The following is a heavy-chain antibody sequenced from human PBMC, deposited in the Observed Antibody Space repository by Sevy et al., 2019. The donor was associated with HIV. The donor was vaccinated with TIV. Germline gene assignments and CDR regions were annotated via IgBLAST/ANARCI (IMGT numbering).Heavy chain of an antibody. V-gene: IGHV3-15*01. CDR1: GFTFSNAW. Sequence: GGSLRLSCAASGFTFSNAWMSWVRQAPGKGLEWVGRIKSKTDGGTTDYAAPVKGRFTISRDDSKNTLYLQMNSLKTEDTAVYCCTTGGSSWYYYYGMDVWGQGTTVTVSS. J-gene: IGHJ6*02. D-gene: IGHD6-13*01. CDR3: TTGGSSWYYYYGMDV. CDR2: IKSKTDGGTT.